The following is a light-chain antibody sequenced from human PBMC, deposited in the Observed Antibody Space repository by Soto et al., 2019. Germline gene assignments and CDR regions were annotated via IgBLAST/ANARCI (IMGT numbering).Light chain of an antibody. CDR3: HQHHDWHLT. Sequence: EIVLTQSPATLSLSPGGRATLSCRASQTVSINLAWYQQRPGQAPRLRIYDVSNRATGIPARFSGSGSGTDFTLTISSLEPEDFAVYYCHQHHDWHLTFGGGTKVEIQ. V-gene: IGKV3-11*01. CDR2: DVS. CDR1: QTVSIN. J-gene: IGKJ4*02.